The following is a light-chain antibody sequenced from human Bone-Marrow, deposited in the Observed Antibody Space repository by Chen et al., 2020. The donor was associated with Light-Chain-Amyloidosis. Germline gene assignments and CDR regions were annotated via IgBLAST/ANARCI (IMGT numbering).Light chain of an antibody. CDR3: QVWDRSSDRPV. J-gene: IGLJ3*02. CDR1: NIGSTS. Sequence: SYVLTQPSSVSVAPGQTATIACGGNNIGSTSVHWYQQTPGQAPLLVAYDDSDRPSGLPERLSGSNSGNTATLTISRGEAGDEADYYYQVWDRSSDRPVFGGGTKLTVL. V-gene: IGLV3-21*02. CDR2: DDS.